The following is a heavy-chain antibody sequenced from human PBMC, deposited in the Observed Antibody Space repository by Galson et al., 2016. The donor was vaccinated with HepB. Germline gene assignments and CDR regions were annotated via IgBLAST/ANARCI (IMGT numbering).Heavy chain of an antibody. Sequence: SLRLSCATSGFTFMNYAFTWVRQAPGKGLEWVSTLSTSGFATYSAAVNGRFTISRDKSKSSVFLQMTSLRAEDTALYFCARTQLAYYFDYWGQGTLVTVSS. V-gene: IGHV3-23*01. D-gene: IGHD1-7*01. CDR1: GFTFMNYA. CDR3: ARTQLAYYFDY. CDR2: LSTSGFAT. J-gene: IGHJ4*02.